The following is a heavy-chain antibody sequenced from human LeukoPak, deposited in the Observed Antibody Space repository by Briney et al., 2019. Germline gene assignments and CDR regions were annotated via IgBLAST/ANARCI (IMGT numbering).Heavy chain of an antibody. CDR3: ARVGEITGTTWGYYFDY. CDR2: ISSGSTI. J-gene: IGHJ4*02. CDR1: GFTFSDYY. Sequence: GGSLRLSCAASGFTFSDYYMSWIRQAPGKGLEWVSYISSGSTIYYAESVKGRFTISRDNAENSLYLQMNSLRAEDTAVYYCARVGEITGTTWGYYFDYWGQGTLVTVSS. D-gene: IGHD1-20*01. V-gene: IGHV3-11*04.